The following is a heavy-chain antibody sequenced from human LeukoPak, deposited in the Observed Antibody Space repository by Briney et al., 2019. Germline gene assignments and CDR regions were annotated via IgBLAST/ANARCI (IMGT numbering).Heavy chain of an antibody. CDR1: GGSISSGGYS. CDR2: IYHSWST. CDR3: ARASDYGDPFDY. D-gene: IGHD4-17*01. V-gene: IGHV4-30-2*01. Sequence: SETLSLTCAVSGGSISSGGYSWSSIRQPPGKGLEWIGYIYHSWSTYYNPCLKSRVTISVDRSKNQFSLKLSSVTAADTAVYYCARASDYGDPFDYWGQGTLVTVSS. J-gene: IGHJ4*02.